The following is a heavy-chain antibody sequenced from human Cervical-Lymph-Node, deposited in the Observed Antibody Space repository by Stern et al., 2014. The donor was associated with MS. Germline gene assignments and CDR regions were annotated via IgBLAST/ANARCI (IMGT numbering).Heavy chain of an antibody. CDR3: ARDSDIVVVATGPRPFYKYNGMDV. D-gene: IGHD2-2*01. V-gene: IGHV1-18*01. CDR1: GYAFTSYR. CDR2: ISSDSGGT. Sequence: QVQLVQSGPEVRKPGASVKVSCKASGYAFTSYRISWVRQAPGRGLEWLGWISSDSGGTSSPHALQGRVIETKDTSTNTAFMELRSLRSDDTAMYYCARDSDIVVVATGPRPFYKYNGMDVWGQGTTVTVSS. J-gene: IGHJ6*02.